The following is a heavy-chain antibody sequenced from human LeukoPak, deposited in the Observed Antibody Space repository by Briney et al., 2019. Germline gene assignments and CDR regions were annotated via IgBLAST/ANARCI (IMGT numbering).Heavy chain of an antibody. V-gene: IGHV3-48*04. CDR2: ISSSSSTI. CDR1: GFTFSSYS. J-gene: IGHJ4*02. CDR3: ARDPSSGYYYFDY. Sequence: GGSLRLSCAASGFTFSSYSMNWVRQAPGKGLEWVSYISSSSSTIYYADSVKGRFTISRDNAKNSLYLQMNSLRAEDTAVYYCARDPSSGYYYFDYWGQGTLVTVSS. D-gene: IGHD6-13*01.